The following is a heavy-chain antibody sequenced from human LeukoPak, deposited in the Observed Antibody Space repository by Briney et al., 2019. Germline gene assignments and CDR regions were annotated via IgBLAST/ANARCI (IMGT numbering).Heavy chain of an antibody. J-gene: IGHJ4*02. CDR3: ARETDTGRSDAFEY. V-gene: IGHV3-74*01. CDR2: LDSDGDIT. Sequence: GGSLRLSCAASGFTFSSYWMHWVRHAPGKGRVWVSRLDSDGDITSYADSVKGRFTISRDNAKNTLYLQMNSLRAEDTAVYYCARETDTGRSDAFEYWGQGTLVTVSS. D-gene: IGHD1-26*01. CDR1: GFTFSSYW.